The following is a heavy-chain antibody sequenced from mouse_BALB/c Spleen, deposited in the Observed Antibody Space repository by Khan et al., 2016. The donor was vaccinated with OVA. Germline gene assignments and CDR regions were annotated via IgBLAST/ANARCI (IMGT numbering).Heavy chain of an antibody. Sequence: LEESGAELVRPGVSVKISCKGSGYTFTDYAMHWVKQSHAKSLEWIGVISTYYGDVDYSQKFKGKATMTVDRSSSTAYMELARLTSEDSAIYYCARGGKFAYCGQGTLVTVSA. V-gene: IGHV1S137*01. CDR3: ARGGKFAY. D-gene: IGHD1-1*02. CDR1: GYTFTDYA. CDR2: ISTYYGDV. J-gene: IGHJ3*01.